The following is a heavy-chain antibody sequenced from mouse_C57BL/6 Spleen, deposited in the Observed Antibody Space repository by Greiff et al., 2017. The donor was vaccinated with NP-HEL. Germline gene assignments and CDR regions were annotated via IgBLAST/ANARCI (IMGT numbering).Heavy chain of an antibody. CDR2: IYPSDSET. J-gene: IGHJ3*01. Sequence: QVQLQQPGAELVRPGSSVKLSCKASGYTFTNYWMDWVKQRPGQGLEWIGNIYPSDSETHYTQKFKDKATLTVDKSSSTAYMQLSSLTSEDSAVYYCASYYGSSYPFAYWGQGTLVTVSA. D-gene: IGHD1-1*01. CDR3: ASYYGSSYPFAY. V-gene: IGHV1-61*01. CDR1: GYTFTNYW.